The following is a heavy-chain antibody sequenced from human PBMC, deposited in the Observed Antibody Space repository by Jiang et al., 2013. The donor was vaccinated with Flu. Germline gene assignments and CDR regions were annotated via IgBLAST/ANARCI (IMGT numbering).Heavy chain of an antibody. D-gene: IGHD6-13*01. J-gene: IGHJ5*02. CDR3: ATLYSSSWYDLGWFDP. CDR2: IYYSGST. Sequence: GPGLVKPSETLSLTCTVSGGSISSYYWSWIRQPPGKGLEWIGYIYYSGSTNYNPSLKSRVTISVDTSKNQFSLKLSSVTAADTAVYYCATLYSSSWYDLGWFDPWGQGTLVTVSS. CDR1: GGSISSYY. V-gene: IGHV4-59*01.